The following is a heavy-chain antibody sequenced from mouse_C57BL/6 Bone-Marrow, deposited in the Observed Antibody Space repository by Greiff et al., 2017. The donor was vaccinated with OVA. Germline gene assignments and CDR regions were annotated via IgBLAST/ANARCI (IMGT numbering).Heavy chain of an antibody. CDR3: AKSSYDGHYYYAMDY. CDR2: IWGGGST. D-gene: IGHD2-3*01. Sequence: VQGVESGPGLVAPSQSLSITCTVSGFSLTSYGVDWVRQPPGKGLEWLGVIWGGGSTNYNSALMSRLSISKDNSKSQVFLKMNSLQTDDTAMYYCAKSSYDGHYYYAMDYWGQGTSVTVSS. V-gene: IGHV2-9*01. J-gene: IGHJ4*01. CDR1: GFSLTSYG.